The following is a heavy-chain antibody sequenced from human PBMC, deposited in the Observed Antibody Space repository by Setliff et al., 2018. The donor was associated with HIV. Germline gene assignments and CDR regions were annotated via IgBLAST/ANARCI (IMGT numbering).Heavy chain of an antibody. CDR1: GGSFRGYY. Sequence: SETLSLTCAVYGGSFRGYYWSWIRRTPGKGLEWIGEINHSGSTNFNPSLKSRFTISVDMSKNQFSLKLSSVTAADTAVYYCATARDRIYYYYGMDVWGQGTTVTVSS. CDR2: INHSGST. V-gene: IGHV4-34*01. CDR3: ATARDRIYYYYGMDV. J-gene: IGHJ6*02.